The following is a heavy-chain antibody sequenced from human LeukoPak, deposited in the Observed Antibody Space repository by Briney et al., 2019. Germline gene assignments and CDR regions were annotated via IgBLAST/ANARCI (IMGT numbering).Heavy chain of an antibody. CDR3: ARQMTPHGNFDY. J-gene: IGHJ4*02. Sequence: GGSLRLSCAASGFTLSNFAMHWVRQATGKGLEWVSAIGTAGDTFYPGSVKGRFTISRENAKNSLYLQMNNLRAEDTAVYYCARQMTPHGNFDYWGRGTLVTVSS. D-gene: IGHD1-26*01. V-gene: IGHV3-13*01. CDR1: GFTLSNFA. CDR2: IGTAGDT.